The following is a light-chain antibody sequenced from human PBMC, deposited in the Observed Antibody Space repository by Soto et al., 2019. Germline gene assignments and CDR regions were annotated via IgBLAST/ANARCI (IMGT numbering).Light chain of an antibody. CDR1: QSVSSN. CDR3: QQYNKWTPWT. CDR2: GAS. Sequence: EIVMTQSPATLSVSLGERATLSCRASQSVSSNLAWYQQKPGQAPRLLIYGASTRATGIPARFSGSGSGTEFTLTISSLQSADFVIYYCQQYNKWTPWTFGQGTKVEIK. V-gene: IGKV3-15*01. J-gene: IGKJ1*01.